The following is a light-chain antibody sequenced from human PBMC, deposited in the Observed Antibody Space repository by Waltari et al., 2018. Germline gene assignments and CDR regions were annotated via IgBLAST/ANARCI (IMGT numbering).Light chain of an antibody. CDR2: GAS. CDR3: QQTYSTPPWA. V-gene: IGKV1-39*01. Sequence: DIQMTQFPSSLSASVGDSITITCRASQSIRNFLDWYQQKPGKAPKLLTYGASSLQSGVPSRFSGSGSGTDFSLTISSLQSEDFATYYCQQTYSTPPWAFGQGTKVDVK. J-gene: IGKJ1*01. CDR1: QSIRNF.